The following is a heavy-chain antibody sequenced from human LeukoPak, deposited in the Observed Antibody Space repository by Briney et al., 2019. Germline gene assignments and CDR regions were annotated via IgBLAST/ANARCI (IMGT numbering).Heavy chain of an antibody. CDR1: GGTFSSYA. Sequence: ASVKVSCKASGGTFSSYAISWVRQAPGQGLEWMGGIIPIFGTANYAQKFQGRVTITADESTSTAYMELSSLRSEDTAVYYCARDDCSSTSYYYYYGMDVWGQGTTVTVSS. V-gene: IGHV1-69*13. CDR3: ARDDCSSTSYYYYYGMDV. CDR2: IIPIFGTA. J-gene: IGHJ6*02. D-gene: IGHD2-2*01.